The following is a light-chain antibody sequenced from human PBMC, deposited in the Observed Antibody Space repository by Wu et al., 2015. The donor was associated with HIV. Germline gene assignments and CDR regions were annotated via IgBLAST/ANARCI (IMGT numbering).Light chain of an antibody. V-gene: IGKV3-11*01. CDR3: QQGSNWPLT. Sequence: EIVLTQSPATLSLSPGERATLSCRASQSVSNSLAWYQQKPGQAPRLLINGVSNRATGTPARFSGSGSGTDFTLTVSSLEPEDFAVYFCQQGSNWPLTFGQGTRLEIK. J-gene: IGKJ5*01. CDR1: QSVSNS. CDR2: GVS.